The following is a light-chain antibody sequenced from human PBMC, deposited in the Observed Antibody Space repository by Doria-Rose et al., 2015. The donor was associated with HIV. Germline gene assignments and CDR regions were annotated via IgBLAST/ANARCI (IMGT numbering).Light chain of an antibody. CDR1: YSVLYSSNNRSS. V-gene: IGKV4-1*01. CDR3: QQYYSTPPT. Sequence: VLTQSPDSLAVSLGERATINCKSSYSVLYSSNNRSSLAWYQQKPGQPPKLLIYWASTRESGVPGRFSGSGSGTDFTLTVSSLQAEDVTLYYCQQYYSTPPTFGQGTKVEIK. CDR2: WAS. J-gene: IGKJ1*01.